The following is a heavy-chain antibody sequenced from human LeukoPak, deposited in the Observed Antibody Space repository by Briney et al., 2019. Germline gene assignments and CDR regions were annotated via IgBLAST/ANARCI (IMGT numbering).Heavy chain of an antibody. CDR1: GFTFSSYA. Sequence: PGGSLRLSCAASGFTFSSYAMSWARQAPGKGLEWVSVISGNGGSTHYADSVKGRFTISRDNSKNTLYLQMDSLRAGDTAVYYCAKALVGTTWFFDYWGQGTLVTVSS. V-gene: IGHV3-23*01. CDR2: ISGNGGST. CDR3: AKALVGTTWFFDY. J-gene: IGHJ4*02. D-gene: IGHD1-26*01.